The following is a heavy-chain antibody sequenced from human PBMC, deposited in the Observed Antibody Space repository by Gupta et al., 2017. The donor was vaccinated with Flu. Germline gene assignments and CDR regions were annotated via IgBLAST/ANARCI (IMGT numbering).Heavy chain of an antibody. CDR3: ARDLASXYGGRYYYYGMDV. J-gene: IGHJ6*02. Sequence: QVQLVESGGGVVQPGRSLRLSCAASGFTFSSYGMHWVRQAPGKGLEWVAVIWYDGSNKYYADSVKGRFTISRDNSKNTLYRQMNSLRAEDTAVYXCARDLASXYGGRYYYYGMDVGGQGTTVTVSS. V-gene: IGHV3-33*01. CDR2: IWYDGSNK. CDR1: GFTFSSYG. D-gene: IGHD4-11*01.